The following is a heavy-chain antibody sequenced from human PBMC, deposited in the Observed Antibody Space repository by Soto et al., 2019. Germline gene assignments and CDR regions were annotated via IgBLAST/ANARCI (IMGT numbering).Heavy chain of an antibody. D-gene: IGHD4-17*01. CDR3: AREGGYGDYVGTFDP. CDR1: GFTFSSQA. CDR2: IWYDGNDK. J-gene: IGHJ5*02. Sequence: PGGSLRLSCAASGFTFSSQAMHWFRQAPGRGLEWVAVIWYDGNDKYYADAVKGRFTISRDNPKNQFSLKLSSVTAADTAAYYCAREGGYGDYVGTFDPWGQGTLVTVSS. V-gene: IGHV3-33*01.